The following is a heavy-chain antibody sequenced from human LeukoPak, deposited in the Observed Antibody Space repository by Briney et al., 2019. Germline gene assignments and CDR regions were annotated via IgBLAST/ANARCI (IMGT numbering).Heavy chain of an antibody. Sequence: GASVKVSCKASGGTFSSYAISWVRQAPGQGLEWMGRIIPILGIANYAQKFQGRVTITADKSTSTAYMELSSLRSEDTAVYYCAGRSGDILTGREAFDIWGQGTMVTVSS. CDR3: AGRSGDILTGREAFDI. D-gene: IGHD3-9*01. V-gene: IGHV1-69*04. CDR2: IIPILGIA. CDR1: GGTFSSYA. J-gene: IGHJ3*02.